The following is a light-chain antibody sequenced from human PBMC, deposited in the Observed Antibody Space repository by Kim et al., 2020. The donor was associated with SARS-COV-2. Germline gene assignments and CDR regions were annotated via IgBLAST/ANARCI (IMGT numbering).Light chain of an antibody. CDR1: QSVSNN. CDR3: QQYNNWPRVT. CDR2: GAS. J-gene: IGKJ4*01. V-gene: IGKV3-15*01. Sequence: EIVMTQSPATLSVSPGERVTLSCRASQSVSNNLAWYQQKPGQAPRLLIYGASTRATGIPARFSGSGSGTEFTLTISSLQSEDFAVYYCQQYNNWPRVTFGGGTKVEI.